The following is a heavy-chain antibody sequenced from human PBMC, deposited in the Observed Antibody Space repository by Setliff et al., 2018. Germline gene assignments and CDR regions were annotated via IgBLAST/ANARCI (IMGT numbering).Heavy chain of an antibody. CDR3: AKDREDIVATVLTY. CDR1: GFIFSNFG. J-gene: IGHJ4*02. Sequence: PGGSLRLSCGASGFIFSNFGMHWVRQAPGKGLEWVAAVSYDGSNKYYADSVKGRFTISRDNSKNTLYLQMNSLRAEDTAVYYCAKDREDIVATVLTYWGQGTLVTVSS. V-gene: IGHV3-30*18. D-gene: IGHD5-12*01. CDR2: VSYDGSNK.